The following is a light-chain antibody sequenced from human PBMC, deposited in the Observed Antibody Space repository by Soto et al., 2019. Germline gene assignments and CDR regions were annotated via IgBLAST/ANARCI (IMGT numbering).Light chain of an antibody. V-gene: IGKV1-39*01. Sequence: DIHLAQSPSFLSASVGDRVTITCRASQSISSYLNWYQQKPGKAPKLLIYAASSLQTGVPSRFSGSGSGTDFSLTISSLQPEDFSTYYCQQSYSTPRTFGQGTKVDIK. J-gene: IGKJ1*01. CDR1: QSISSY. CDR2: AAS. CDR3: QQSYSTPRT.